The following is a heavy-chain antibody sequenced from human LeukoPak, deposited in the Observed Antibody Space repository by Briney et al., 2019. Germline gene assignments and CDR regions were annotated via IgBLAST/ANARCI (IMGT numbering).Heavy chain of an antibody. CDR1: GYTFTSYG. J-gene: IGHJ4*02. CDR3: ARDARYNWNELRPDFDY. V-gene: IGHV1-18*01. Sequence: GASVKVSCKASGYTFTSYGISWVRQAPGQGLEWMGWISAYNGNTNYAQKLQGRVTMTTDTSTSTAYMELRSLRSDDTAVYYCARDARYNWNELRPDFDYWGQGTLVTVSS. CDR2: ISAYNGNT. D-gene: IGHD1-20*01.